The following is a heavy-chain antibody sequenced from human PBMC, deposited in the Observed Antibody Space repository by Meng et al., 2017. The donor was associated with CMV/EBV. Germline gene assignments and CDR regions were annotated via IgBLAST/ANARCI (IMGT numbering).Heavy chain of an antibody. D-gene: IGHD2-2*02. CDR3: ARAPSGVVPAAINY. CDR2: ISSSSSYI. V-gene: IGHV3-21*01. CDR1: GFTFSSYS. J-gene: IGHJ4*02. Sequence: GESLKISCAASGFTFSSYSMNWVRQAPGKGLEWVSSISSSSSYIYYADSVKGQFTISRDNAKNSLYLQMNSLRAEDTAVYYCARAPSGVVPAAINYWGQGTLVTVSS.